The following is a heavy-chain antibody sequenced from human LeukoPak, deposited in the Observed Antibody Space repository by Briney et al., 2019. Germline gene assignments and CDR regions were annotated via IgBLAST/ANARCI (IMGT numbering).Heavy chain of an antibody. Sequence: GASVKVSCKASGGTFSSYAISWVRQAPGQGLEWMGGIIPIFGTANYAQKFQGRVTITADESTSTAYMELSSLRSEDTAVYYCARDLGRAYNDILTGYPRAHYGMDVWGKGTTVTVSS. CDR2: IIPIFGTA. V-gene: IGHV1-69*01. CDR1: GGTFSSYA. D-gene: IGHD3-9*01. J-gene: IGHJ6*04. CDR3: ARDLGRAYNDILTGYPRAHYGMDV.